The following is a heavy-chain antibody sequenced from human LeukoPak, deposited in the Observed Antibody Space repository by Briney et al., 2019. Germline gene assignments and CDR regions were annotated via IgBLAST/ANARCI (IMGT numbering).Heavy chain of an antibody. CDR3: ARGVGTVPFHI. Sequence: PSETLSLTCTVSGGSISSYYWSWIRQPPGKGLEWIGYIYYSGSTNYNPSLKSRVTISVDTSKNQFSLKLSSVTAADTAVYYCARGVGTVPFHIWGQGTMVTVSS. CDR1: GGSISSYY. D-gene: IGHD7-27*01. CDR2: IYYSGST. V-gene: IGHV4-59*01. J-gene: IGHJ3*02.